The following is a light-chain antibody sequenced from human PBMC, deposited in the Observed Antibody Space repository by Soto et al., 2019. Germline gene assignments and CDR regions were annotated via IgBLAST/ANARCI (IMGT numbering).Light chain of an antibody. V-gene: IGKV1-33*01. J-gene: IGKJ4*01. CDR2: DVS. Sequence: DIQMTQSPSSLPASIGDRVTITCQATQDIGNYLKWYQQKSGKAPKVLIYDVSSLATGVPTRFSGSGFVTDFTLTISSLQPEDFATYYCQQYDNLLATFGGGTKVEI. CDR1: QDIGNY. CDR3: QQYDNLLAT.